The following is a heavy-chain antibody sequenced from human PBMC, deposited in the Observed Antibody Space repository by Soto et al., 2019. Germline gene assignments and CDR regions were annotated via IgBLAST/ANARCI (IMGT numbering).Heavy chain of an antibody. Sequence: DVQLLESGGNLVQPGGSLTLSCSASGFTLSSYAMSWVRQAPGKGLEWVSSISAGGDMTYNSDSIKGRFTISRDNANNAVFLQMHNLRIEDTALYYCARGDRGGSGSPASYYSSGCDVWGQGAPVTVS. V-gene: IGHV3-23*01. CDR3: ARGDRGGSGSPASYYSSGCDV. D-gene: IGHD3-10*01. J-gene: IGHJ6*02. CDR1: GFTLSSYA. CDR2: ISAGGDMT.